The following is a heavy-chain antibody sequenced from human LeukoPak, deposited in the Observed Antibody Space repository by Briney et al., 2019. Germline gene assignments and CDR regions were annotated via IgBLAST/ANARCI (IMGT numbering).Heavy chain of an antibody. CDR2: ISNDGSRR. CDR1: GFTFSRHG. J-gene: IGHJ4*02. Sequence: GRSLRLSCAPSGFTFSRHGMHWVRQAPGKGLEWVAIISNDGSRRYYAHSVEGRFTISRDNSKNTLYLQMDSLRAEDTAVYYCARDRAWNYFDYWGQGTLVTVSS. D-gene: IGHD3-3*01. V-gene: IGHV3-30*03. CDR3: ARDRAWNYFDY.